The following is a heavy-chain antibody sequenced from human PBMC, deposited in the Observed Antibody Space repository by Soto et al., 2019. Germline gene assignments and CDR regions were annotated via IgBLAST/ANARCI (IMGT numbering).Heavy chain of an antibody. Sequence: VQLVGSGGGVVQPGRSLRLSCAASGFTFSSYAMHWVRQAPGKGLEWVAVIAYDGRNKYYADSVKGRFTISRDNSKNTLYLQMNSLRIEDTAVYYCARELERVFDYWGQGTLVTVSS. CDR3: ARELERVFDY. CDR1: GFTFSSYA. CDR2: IAYDGRNK. V-gene: IGHV3-30*04. J-gene: IGHJ4*02. D-gene: IGHD1-1*01.